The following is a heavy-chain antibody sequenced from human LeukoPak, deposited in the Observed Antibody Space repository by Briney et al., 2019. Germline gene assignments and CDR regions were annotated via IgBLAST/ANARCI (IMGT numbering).Heavy chain of an antibody. CDR1: GLTFSSYE. V-gene: IGHV3-7*04. CDR2: IKQDGSEK. D-gene: IGHD2-15*01. CDR3: ARDGMVVAATSDY. Sequence: GGSLRLSCAASGLTFSSYEMNWVRQAPGKGLEWVANIKQDGSEKYYVDSVKGRFTISRDNAKNSLYLQMNSLRAEDTAVYYCARDGMVVAATSDYWGQGTLVTVSS. J-gene: IGHJ4*02.